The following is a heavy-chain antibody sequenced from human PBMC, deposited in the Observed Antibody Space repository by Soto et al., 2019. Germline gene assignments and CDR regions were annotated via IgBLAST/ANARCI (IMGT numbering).Heavy chain of an antibody. CDR2: INSDGSST. CDR3: ATGRGSSSLGFDS. J-gene: IGHJ4*02. V-gene: IGHV3-74*01. D-gene: IGHD6-6*01. Sequence: EVQLVESGGGLVQPGGSLRLSCAASGFTFSSYWMHWVRQAPGKGLVWVSRINSDGSSTSYADSVKGRFTISRDNAKNTVYLQRNTLRPEDPAVYYCATGRGSSSLGFDSWGQGPLVTVPS. CDR1: GFTFSSYW.